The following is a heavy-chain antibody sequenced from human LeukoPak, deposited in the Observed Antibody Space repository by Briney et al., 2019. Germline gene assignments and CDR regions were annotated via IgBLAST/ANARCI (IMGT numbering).Heavy chain of an antibody. J-gene: IGHJ4*02. V-gene: IGHV4-31*03. Sequence: SETLSLTCTVSGGSISSGGYYWSWIRQHPEKGLEWIGYISFSGSTYYNPSLKSRVTISADTSKNQFSLRLSSVTAADTAVFYCARDCVDWGQGTLVTVSS. CDR1: GGSISSGGYY. CDR3: ARDCVD. CDR2: ISFSGST.